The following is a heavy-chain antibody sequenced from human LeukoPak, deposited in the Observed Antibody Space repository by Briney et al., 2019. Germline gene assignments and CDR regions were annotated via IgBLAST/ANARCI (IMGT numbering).Heavy chain of an antibody. CDR2: ISAYNGNT. J-gene: IGHJ6*03. D-gene: IGHD3-3*01. CDR1: GYTFTSYG. Sequence: ASVKVSCKASGYTFTSYGICWVRQAPGQGLEWMGWISAYNGNTNYAQKLQGRVTMTTDTSTSTAYMELRSLRSDDTAVYYCARILRFLEWLSDPYYYYYMDVWGKGTTVTVSS. CDR3: ARILRFLEWLSDPYYYYYMDV. V-gene: IGHV1-18*01.